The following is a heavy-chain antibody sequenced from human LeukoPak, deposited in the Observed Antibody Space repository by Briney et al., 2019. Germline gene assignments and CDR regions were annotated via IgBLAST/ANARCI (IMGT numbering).Heavy chain of an antibody. V-gene: IGHV1-58*01. CDR1: GFTFTSSA. Sequence: SVKVSCTASGFTFTSSAVQWVRQARGQRLEWIGWIVVGSGNTNYAQKFQERVTITRDMSTSTAYMELSSLRSEDTAVYYCAADKGGYGDYVGYYYYGMDVWGQGTTVTVSS. CDR2: IVVGSGNT. J-gene: IGHJ6*02. D-gene: IGHD4-17*01. CDR3: AADKGGYGDYVGYYYYGMDV.